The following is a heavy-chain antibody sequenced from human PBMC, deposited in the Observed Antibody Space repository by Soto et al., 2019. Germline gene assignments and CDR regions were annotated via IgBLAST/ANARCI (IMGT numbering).Heavy chain of an antibody. CDR1: GYTFTSYG. Sequence: QVPLVQSGAEVKKPGASVKVSCKASGYTFTSYGISWVRQAPGQGLEWMGWISAYNGNTNYAQKLQGRVTMTTDTSTSTAYMELRSLRSDDTAVYYCARRPVTMVRGVIDTYYYYYMDVWGKGTTVTVSS. CDR3: ARRPVTMVRGVIDTYYYYYMDV. V-gene: IGHV1-18*01. J-gene: IGHJ6*03. D-gene: IGHD3-10*01. CDR2: ISAYNGNT.